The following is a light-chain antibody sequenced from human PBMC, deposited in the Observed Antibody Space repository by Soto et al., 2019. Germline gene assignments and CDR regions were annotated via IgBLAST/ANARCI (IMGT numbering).Light chain of an antibody. CDR3: CSYAGTYTLYV. V-gene: IGLV2-11*01. J-gene: IGLJ1*01. CDR1: SSDVGGYNF. CDR2: DVF. Sequence: QSALTQPRSVSGSPGPSVTISCTGTSSDVGGYNFVSWYQQYPDKAPKLMIYDVFKRPSGVPDRFSGSKSGNTASLTISGLQAEDEADYYCCSYAGTYTLYVFGTGTKLTVL.